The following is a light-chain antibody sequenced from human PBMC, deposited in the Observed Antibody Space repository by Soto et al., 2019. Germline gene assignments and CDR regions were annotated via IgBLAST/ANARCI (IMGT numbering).Light chain of an antibody. CDR3: SSYTSSSTRV. CDR2: EVS. V-gene: IGLV2-14*01. CDR1: SSDVGGYNY. Sequence: QSALTQPASVSGSPGQSITISCTGTSSDVGGYNYVSWYQQHPRKAPKLMIYEVSNRPSGVSNRFSGSKSGNTASLTISGLQAEDEADYYCSSYTSSSTRVFGTGTKLTV. J-gene: IGLJ1*01.